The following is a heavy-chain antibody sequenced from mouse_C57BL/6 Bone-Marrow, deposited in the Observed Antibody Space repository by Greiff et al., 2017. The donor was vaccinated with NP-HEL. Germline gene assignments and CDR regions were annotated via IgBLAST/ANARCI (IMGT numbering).Heavy chain of an antibody. V-gene: IGHV1-4*01. CDR1: GYTFTSYT. J-gene: IGHJ2*01. CDR3: ARYLNWVYYFDY. Sequence: VQLVESGAELARPGASVKMSCKASGYTFTSYTMHWVKQRPGQGLEWIGYINPSSGYTKYNQKFKDKATLTADKSSSTAYMQLSSLTSEDSAVYYCARYLNWVYYFDYWGQGTTLTVSS. CDR2: INPSSGYT. D-gene: IGHD4-1*02.